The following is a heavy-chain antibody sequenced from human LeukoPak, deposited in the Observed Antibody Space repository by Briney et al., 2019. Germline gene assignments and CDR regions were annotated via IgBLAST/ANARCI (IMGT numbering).Heavy chain of an antibody. CDR1: GGSISSYY. V-gene: IGHV4-59*12. CDR3: ARPHRYTSSLNAFDI. Sequence: SETLSLTCTVSGGSISSYYWSWFRQPPGKGLEWIGHIYYNGNTNYNPSLKSRVTISLDTSKNQFSLKLSSVTAADTAVCYCARPHRYTSSLNAFDIWGQGTMVTVSS. D-gene: IGHD6-13*01. J-gene: IGHJ3*02. CDR2: IYYNGNT.